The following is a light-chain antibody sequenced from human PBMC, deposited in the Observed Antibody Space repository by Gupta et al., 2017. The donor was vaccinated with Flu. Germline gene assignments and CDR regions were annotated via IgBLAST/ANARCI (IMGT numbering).Light chain of an antibody. Sequence: SCSGSSSNIGNNYIHWYQQLPGTAPKLLIYKTNQRPSGVPDRFSGSKSGASASLAISGLRSEAAADYSCSAWDDSLSSPVFGGGTKLTVL. V-gene: IGLV1-47*01. CDR3: SAWDDSLSSPV. J-gene: IGLJ3*02. CDR1: SSNIGNNY. CDR2: KTN.